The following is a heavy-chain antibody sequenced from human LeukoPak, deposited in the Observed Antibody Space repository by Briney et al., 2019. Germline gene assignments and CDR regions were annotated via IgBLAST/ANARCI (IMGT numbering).Heavy chain of an antibody. D-gene: IGHD6-13*01. CDR2: INPNSGGT. Sequence: GASVKVSCKASGYTFTGYFMHWVRQAPGQGLEWIGWINPNSGGTNYAQKFQGRVTMTRDTSISTAYMELSRLISDDTAVYYCGRGSYSCTWYWFDPWGQGTLVTVSS. J-gene: IGHJ5*02. CDR1: GYTFTGYF. V-gene: IGHV1-2*02. CDR3: GRGSYSCTWYWFDP.